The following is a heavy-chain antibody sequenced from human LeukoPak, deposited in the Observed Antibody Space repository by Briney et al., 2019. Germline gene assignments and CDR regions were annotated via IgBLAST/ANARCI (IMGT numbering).Heavy chain of an antibody. CDR1: GFTFNYAW. CDR2: TVSEIDGGAT. Sequence: GGSLRLSCAASGFTFNYAWMSWVRQVPGKGLEWVGQTVSEIDGGATDYAAPVKGRFTISRDDSKSTLYLQMNSLKIEDTAVYYCTTDEDWNYARKDVWGQGATVIVSS. J-gene: IGHJ6*02. D-gene: IGHD1-7*01. CDR3: TTDEDWNYARKDV. V-gene: IGHV3-15*04.